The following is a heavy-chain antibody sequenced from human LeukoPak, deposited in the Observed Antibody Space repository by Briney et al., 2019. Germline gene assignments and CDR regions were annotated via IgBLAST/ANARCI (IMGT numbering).Heavy chain of an antibody. Sequence: LSETLSLTCTVSGGSISSSSYYWGWIRQPPGKGLEWIASIYYSGSTYYNPSLKSRVTISVDTSKNQFSLKLSSVTAADTAVYYCARTTRANYMDVWGKGTTVTISS. V-gene: IGHV4-39*01. D-gene: IGHD4-17*01. CDR2: IYYSGST. CDR3: ARTTRANYMDV. CDR1: GGSISSSSYY. J-gene: IGHJ6*03.